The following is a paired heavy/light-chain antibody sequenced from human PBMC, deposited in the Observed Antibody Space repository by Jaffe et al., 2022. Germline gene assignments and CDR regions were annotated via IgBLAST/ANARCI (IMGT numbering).Light chain of an antibody. Sequence: DIVMTQSPESLAVSLGERATITCKSSQRVLDNTYGKPYLAWYQHKPGQPPKLLIYWASTRESGVPDRFSGSGSGTDFTLTISSLQPEDVAVYYCQQYSTPPMYTFGQGTRLEIK. V-gene: IGKV4-1*01. CDR2: WAS. CDR1: QRVLDNTYGKPY. CDR3: QQYSTPPMYT. J-gene: IGKJ2*01.
Heavy chain of an antibody. CDR2: INPSGGTP. Sequence: QAQLVQSASEVKRPGDSVKISCKASGYTFTAYYIHWVRQAPGQGPEWMGIINPSGGTPTYSQKFQGRVTMTGDTSTKTVDMELSGLMSDDTALYYCTRDRKSGTSGRFAFDIWGQGTMITVSS. J-gene: IGHJ3*02. V-gene: IGHV1-46*01. CDR1: GYTFTAYY. D-gene: IGHD1-26*01. CDR3: TRDRKSGTSGRFAFDI.